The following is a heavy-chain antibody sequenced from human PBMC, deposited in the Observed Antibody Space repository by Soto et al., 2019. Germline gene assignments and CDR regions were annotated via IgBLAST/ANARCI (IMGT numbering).Heavy chain of an antibody. Sequence: GGSLRLSCAASGFTFTRYSMNWVRQAPGKGLEWVSSISSTTNYIYYADSMKGRFTVSRDNAKNSVYLEMSSLSAEDTALYYCARESEDLTSNFDYWGQGTLVTVSS. J-gene: IGHJ4*02. CDR2: ISSTTNYI. CDR3: ARESEDLTSNFDY. V-gene: IGHV3-21*01. CDR1: GFTFTRYS.